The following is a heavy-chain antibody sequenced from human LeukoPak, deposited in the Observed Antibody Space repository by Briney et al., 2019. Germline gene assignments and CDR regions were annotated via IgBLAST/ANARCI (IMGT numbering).Heavy chain of an antibody. Sequence: GGSLRLSCAASGFSLSSYAMSWVRQAPGKGLEWVSAISSTDADTYHADSVRGRFTISRDSSKNTLYLQMNSLRAEDAAVYYCAKAPVTSCRGAYCYPFDYWGRGTLVTVSS. CDR2: ISSTDADT. CDR3: AKAPVTSCRGAYCYPFDY. CDR1: GFSLSSYA. D-gene: IGHD2-21*01. V-gene: IGHV3-23*01. J-gene: IGHJ4*02.